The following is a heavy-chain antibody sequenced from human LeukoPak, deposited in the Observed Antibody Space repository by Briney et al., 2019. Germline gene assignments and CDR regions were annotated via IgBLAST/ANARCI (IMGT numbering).Heavy chain of an antibody. CDR2: ITRSSSYI. Sequence: NAGGSLRLSCAASGFTFSSYNMNWVRQAPGKGLEWVSSITRSSSYIYHADSVKGRFTISRDNAKNSVYLQMNSLRAEDTAVYYCARDLGIAVAVGGWGQGTLVTVSS. CDR1: GFTFSSYN. V-gene: IGHV3-21*01. D-gene: IGHD6-19*01. CDR3: ARDLGIAVAVGG. J-gene: IGHJ4*02.